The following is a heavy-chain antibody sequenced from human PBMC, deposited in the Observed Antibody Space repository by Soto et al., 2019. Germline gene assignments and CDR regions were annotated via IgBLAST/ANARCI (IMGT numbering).Heavy chain of an antibody. Sequence: QVQLVQSGAEVKKPGASVKVSCKASGYTFTGYYMHWVRQAPGQGLEWVGWINPNSGGTNYAQKFQGWVTMTRDTSISTAYMELSRLRSDDTAVYYCARVGYSSSSGYYYYGMDVWGQGTTVTVSS. CDR2: INPNSGGT. J-gene: IGHJ6*02. D-gene: IGHD6-6*01. V-gene: IGHV1-2*04. CDR3: ARVGYSSSSGYYYYGMDV. CDR1: GYTFTGYY.